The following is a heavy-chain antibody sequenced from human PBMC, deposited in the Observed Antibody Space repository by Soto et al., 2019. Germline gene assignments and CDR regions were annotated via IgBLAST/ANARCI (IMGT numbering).Heavy chain of an antibody. V-gene: IGHV4-59*01. J-gene: IGHJ3*02. Sequence: SETLSLTXTVSGGSISSYYWSWIRQPPGKGLEWIGYIYYSGSTNYNPSLKSRVTISVDTSKNQFSLKLSSVTAADTAVYYCARVPVLLWFGELGGDAFDIWGQGTMVTVSS. D-gene: IGHD3-10*01. CDR3: ARVPVLLWFGELGGDAFDI. CDR1: GGSISSYY. CDR2: IYYSGST.